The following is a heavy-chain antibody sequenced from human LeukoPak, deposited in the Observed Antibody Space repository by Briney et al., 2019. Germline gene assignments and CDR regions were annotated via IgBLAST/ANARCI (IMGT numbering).Heavy chain of an antibody. D-gene: IGHD5-24*01. V-gene: IGHV1-46*01. CDR1: ASGYSFTGYY. CDR3: ARDNSVRDEAWWFNP. CDR2: ISPSGGST. Sequence: ASVKVSCKASASGYSFTGYYMHWVRQAPGQGPEWMGVISPSGGSTTYAQKFQGRVTLTRDMSTSTDYLELSSLRSEDTAVYYCARDNSVRDEAWWFNPWGQGTLVTVSS. J-gene: IGHJ5*02.